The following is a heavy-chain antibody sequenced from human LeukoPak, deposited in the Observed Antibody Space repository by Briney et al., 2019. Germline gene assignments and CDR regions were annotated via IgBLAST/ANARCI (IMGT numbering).Heavy chain of an antibody. V-gene: IGHV4-59*01. CDR1: GGSISSYY. Sequence: SETLSLTCTVSGGSISSYYWSWIRQPPGKGLEWIGCIYYSGSTNYNPSLKSRVTISVDTSKNQFSLKLSSVTAADTAVYYCARDRRVGAEYYFDYWGQGTLVTVSS. CDR2: IYYSGST. CDR3: ARDRRVGAEYYFDY. J-gene: IGHJ4*02. D-gene: IGHD1-26*01.